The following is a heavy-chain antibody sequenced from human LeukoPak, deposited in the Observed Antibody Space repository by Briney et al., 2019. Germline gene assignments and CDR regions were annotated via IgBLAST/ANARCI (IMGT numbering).Heavy chain of an antibody. CDR1: GYTFTGYY. D-gene: IGHD4-23*01. CDR3: ARDGKVPFYYYYMDV. CDR2: INPSGGST. V-gene: IGHV1-46*01. Sequence: ASVKVSCKASGYTFTGYYMHWVRQAPGQGLEWMGIINPSGGSTSYAQKFQGGVTMTRDTSTSTVYMELSSLRSEDTAVYYCARDGKVPFYYYYMDVWGKGTTVTISS. J-gene: IGHJ6*03.